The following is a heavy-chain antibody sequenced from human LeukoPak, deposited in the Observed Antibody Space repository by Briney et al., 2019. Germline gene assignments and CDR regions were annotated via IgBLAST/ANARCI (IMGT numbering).Heavy chain of an antibody. J-gene: IGHJ4*02. CDR1: GGSISSYY. CDR3: ARRTTGTGPFDY. V-gene: IGHV4-59*08. D-gene: IGHD1-1*01. CDR2: IYYRGST. Sequence: PSETLSLTCTVSGGSISSYYWSWIRQPPGKGLEWIAYIYYRGSTNSNPSLKSRVTISVDTSKNQFSLKLSSVTAADTAVYYCARRTTGTGPFDYWGQGTLVTVSS.